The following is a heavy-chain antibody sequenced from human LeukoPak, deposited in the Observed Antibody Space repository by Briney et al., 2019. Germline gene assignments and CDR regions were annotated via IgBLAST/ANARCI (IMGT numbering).Heavy chain of an antibody. CDR3: VRGRYCSSASCYDWFDP. CDR1: KGSFGGYH. J-gene: IGHJ5*02. CDR2: ITYGGAT. V-gene: IGHV4-34*01. Sequence: SETLSLTCAVYKGSFGGYHWTRIRRPPGKRLEWIGEITYGGATNYNPSLRSRVTMSVDTSKKQFSLKLTSLTAADTAVYYCVRGRYCSSASCYDWFDPWGPGTHVSVSS. D-gene: IGHD2-2*01.